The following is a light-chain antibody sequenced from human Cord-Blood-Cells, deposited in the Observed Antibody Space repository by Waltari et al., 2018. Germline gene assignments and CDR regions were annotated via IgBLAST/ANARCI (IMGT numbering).Light chain of an antibody. Sequence: QSALTQPPSASGSPGQSVTISCTGTSSDVGGYNYVSWYQQHPGKAPKLMSYEVSKRPPGVPDVFAGSKSGNTASLTVSWLQAEDEADYYCSSYAGSNVVFGGGTKLTVL. CDR1: SSDVGGYNY. J-gene: IGLJ2*01. CDR3: SSYAGSNVV. CDR2: EVS. V-gene: IGLV2-8*01.